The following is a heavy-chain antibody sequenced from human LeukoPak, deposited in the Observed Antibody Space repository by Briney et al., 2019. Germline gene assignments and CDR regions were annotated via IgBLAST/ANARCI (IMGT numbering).Heavy chain of an antibody. J-gene: IGHJ4*02. CDR3: VRYDFWSGAKGGDY. Sequence: SGGSLRLSCAASGFTFSSYSMNWVRQAPGKGLEWVSYISSSSSTIYYADSVKGRFTISRDNAKNSLYLQMNSLRAEDTALYYCVRYDFWSGAKGGDYWGQGTLVTVSS. D-gene: IGHD3-3*01. CDR2: ISSSSSTI. CDR1: GFTFSSYS. V-gene: IGHV3-48*01.